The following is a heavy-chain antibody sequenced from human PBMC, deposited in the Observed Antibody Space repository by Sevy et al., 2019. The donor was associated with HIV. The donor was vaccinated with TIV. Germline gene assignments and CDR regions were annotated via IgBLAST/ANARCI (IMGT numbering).Heavy chain of an antibody. V-gene: IGHV3-30-3*01. D-gene: IGHD1-26*01. CDR1: GFTFSSYA. J-gene: IGHJ5*02. CDR2: ISNDGSNK. Sequence: GGSLRLSCAGSGFTFSSYAMHWVRQAPGKGLEWVAVISNDGSNKYYADSVKGRLTISRDNSRNTLYLQMDSLRIEDTAVYYCARVGWSSNWFDPWGQGTLVTVSS. CDR3: ARVGWSSNWFDP.